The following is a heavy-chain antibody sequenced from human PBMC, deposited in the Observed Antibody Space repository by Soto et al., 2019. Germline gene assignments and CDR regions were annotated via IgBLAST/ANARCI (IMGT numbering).Heavy chain of an antibody. D-gene: IGHD1-26*01. CDR3: AKDEGVGGTLGLFDY. J-gene: IGHJ4*02. CDR1: GFDFTYYA. V-gene: IGHV3-30*18. Sequence: QVQLVESGGGAVQPGESLRLSRVASGFDFTYYAIHWVRQAPGKGLDSVAVMSSDGSKIHHTDSVKGRFTISRDNSKNPLYMPMSSLRTEDTAVYFCAKDEGVGGTLGLFDYWGQGTLVSVTS. CDR2: MSSDGSKI.